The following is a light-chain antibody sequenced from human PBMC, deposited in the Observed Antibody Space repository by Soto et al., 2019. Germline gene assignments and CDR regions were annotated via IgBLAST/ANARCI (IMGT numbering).Light chain of an antibody. CDR2: GAS. J-gene: IGKJ2*01. CDR1: QSVSSSY. Sequence: EIVLTQSPGTLSLSPGERATLSCRASQSVSSSYLAWYQQKPVQAPRLLIYGASSKAPGIQDRYSGSGSWRDVTLTSSSLEPEDFAVYYCQQYGSSPGYTFGQGTKLEIK. V-gene: IGKV3-20*01. CDR3: QQYGSSPGYT.